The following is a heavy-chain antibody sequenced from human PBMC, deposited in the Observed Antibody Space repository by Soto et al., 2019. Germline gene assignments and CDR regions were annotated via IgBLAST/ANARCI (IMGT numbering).Heavy chain of an antibody. CDR1: GFIFTTYT. D-gene: IGHD4-17*01. CDR2: ISGSGVNT. V-gene: IGHV3-23*01. CDR3: AKEDDYGDYSDDAFAM. J-gene: IGHJ3*02. Sequence: EVQLLESGGGFGQPGGALRLSCAASGFIFTTYTMSWVRQAPGKGLEWVSAISGSGVNTYYADSVKGRFTISRDNSKNTLYLQMNSLRAEDTAVYYCAKEDDYGDYSDDAFAMWGQGTMVTVSS.